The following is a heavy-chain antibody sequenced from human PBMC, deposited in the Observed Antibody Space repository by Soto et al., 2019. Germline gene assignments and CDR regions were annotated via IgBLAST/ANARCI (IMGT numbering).Heavy chain of an antibody. V-gene: IGHV1-2*02. CDR3: AREASAVISLDY. Sequence: ASVKVSCKASGYTFTAYSMHWVRQAPGQGLEWVGWFNPNSGDTIYAQKFQGRVTLTRDTSIGTAYMELYSLTSDDTAVYYCAREASAVISLDYCGQGTIVTVYS. CDR2: FNPNSGDT. D-gene: IGHD6-19*01. J-gene: IGHJ4*02. CDR1: GYTFTAYS.